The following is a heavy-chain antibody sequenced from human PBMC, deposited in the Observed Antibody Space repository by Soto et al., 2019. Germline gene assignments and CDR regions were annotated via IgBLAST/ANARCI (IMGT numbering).Heavy chain of an antibody. V-gene: IGHV4-59*01. CDR2: IYYSGST. D-gene: IGHD6-13*01. Sequence: SETLSLTCTVSGGSISNYYWSWIRQPPGKGLEWIGYIYYSGSTSYNPSLKSRVTISVDTSKNQFSLKLSSVTAADTAVYYCARGTLQQLVRLTDALDIWGQGTMVTVSS. CDR3: ARGTLQQLVRLTDALDI. CDR1: GGSISNYY. J-gene: IGHJ3*02.